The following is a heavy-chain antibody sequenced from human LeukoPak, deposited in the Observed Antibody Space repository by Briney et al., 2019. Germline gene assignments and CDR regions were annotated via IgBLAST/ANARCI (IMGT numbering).Heavy chain of an antibody. CDR1: GYRFISNY. D-gene: IGHD2-21*02. Sequence: ASVKVSCKASGYRFISNYIQWVRQAPGLGPEWMGWMHPGNGNTRYADKSQGRGTMTRDTSINTAYMDVSSLRSDDTAVYYCAREGSYCVGGDCYSFDFWGQGTLITVSS. V-gene: IGHV1-2*02. CDR2: MHPGNGNT. J-gene: IGHJ4*02. CDR3: AREGSYCVGGDCYSFDF.